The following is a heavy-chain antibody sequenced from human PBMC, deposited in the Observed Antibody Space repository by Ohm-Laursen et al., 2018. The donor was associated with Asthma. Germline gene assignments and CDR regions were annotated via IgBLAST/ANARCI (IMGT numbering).Heavy chain of an antibody. J-gene: IGHJ4*02. CDR1: GFTFSSYG. CDR3: ARDHYYSSGTYFDY. CDR2: ISYDGSNK. V-gene: IGHV3-30*03. D-gene: IGHD3-10*01. Sequence: SLRLSCTASGFTFSSYGMHWVRQAPGKGLEWVAVISYDGSNKYYADSVKGRFTISRDNSKNTLDLQMNSLGAEDTAVYYCARDHYYSSGTYFDYWGQGTLVTVSS.